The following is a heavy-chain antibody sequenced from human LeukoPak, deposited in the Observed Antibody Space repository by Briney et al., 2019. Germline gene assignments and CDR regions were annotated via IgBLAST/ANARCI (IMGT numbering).Heavy chain of an antibody. Sequence: ASVKVSCKASGGTFSSYAISWVRQAPGQGLEWMGGFDPEDGETIYAQKFQGRVTMTEDTSTDTAYMELSSLRSEDTAVYYCATTTRFIVGADRSWYFDLWGRGTLVTVSS. CDR3: ATTTRFIVGADRSWYFDL. V-gene: IGHV1-24*01. CDR2: FDPEDGET. D-gene: IGHD1-26*01. J-gene: IGHJ2*01. CDR1: GGTFSSYA.